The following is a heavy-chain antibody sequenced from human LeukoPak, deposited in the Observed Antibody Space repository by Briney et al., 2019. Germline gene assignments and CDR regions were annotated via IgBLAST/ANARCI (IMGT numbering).Heavy chain of an antibody. V-gene: IGHV1-24*01. CDR3: ATRIEDWFDP. J-gene: IGHJ5*02. CDR1: GYTLTELS. D-gene: IGHD1-26*01. Sequence: ASVTVSCKVSGYTLTELSMHWVRQAPGKGLEWMGGFDPEDGETICAQKFQGRVTMTEDTSTDTAYMELSSLRSEDTAVYYCATRIEDWFDPWGQGTLVTVSS. CDR2: FDPEDGET.